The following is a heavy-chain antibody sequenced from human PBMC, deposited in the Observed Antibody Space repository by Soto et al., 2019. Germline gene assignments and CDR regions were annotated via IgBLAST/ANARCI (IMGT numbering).Heavy chain of an antibody. CDR3: ARNLYYHAGGTYYYYGMDV. CDR1: GGTFSSYA. J-gene: IGHJ6*02. D-gene: IGHD3-10*01. V-gene: IGHV1-69*01. CDR2: IIPIFGTA. Sequence: QVQLVRSGAEVKKPGSSVKVSCKASGGTFSSYAISWVRQAPGQGLEWMGGIIPIFGTANYAQKFQGRVTITADESTSTAYMELSSLRSEDTAVYYCARNLYYHAGGTYYYYGMDVWGQGTTVTVSS.